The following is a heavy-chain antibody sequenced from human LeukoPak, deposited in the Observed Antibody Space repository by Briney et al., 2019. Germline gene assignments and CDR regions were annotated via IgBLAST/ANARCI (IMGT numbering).Heavy chain of an antibody. CDR3: ATSSFGVVAPDY. CDR1: GFNVSRNY. D-gene: IGHD3-3*01. CDR2: IYSGEKT. V-gene: IGHV3-53*04. Sequence: GGPLTLSCAASGFNVSRNYMSCVRQAPGKGREWGSVIYSGEKTQYAASVKGRFTISRHNSKNTLYLQMNSLRPEDTAVYYCATSSFGVVAPDYWGQGTLVTVSS. J-gene: IGHJ4*02.